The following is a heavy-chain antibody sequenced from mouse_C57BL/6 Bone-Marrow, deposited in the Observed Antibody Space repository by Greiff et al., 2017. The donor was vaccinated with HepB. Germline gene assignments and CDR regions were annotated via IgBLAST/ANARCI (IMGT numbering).Heavy chain of an antibody. CDR2: IDPEDGDT. V-gene: IGHV14-1*01. J-gene: IGHJ1*03. Sequence: EVKVVESGAELVRPGASVKLSCTASGFNIKDYYMHWVKQRPEQGLEWIGRIDPEDGDTEYAPKFQGKATMTADTSSNTAYLQLSSLTSEDTAVYYCTTPYYGRSYWYFDVWGTGTTVTVSS. CDR1: GFNIKDYY. D-gene: IGHD1-1*01. CDR3: TTPYYGRSYWYFDV.